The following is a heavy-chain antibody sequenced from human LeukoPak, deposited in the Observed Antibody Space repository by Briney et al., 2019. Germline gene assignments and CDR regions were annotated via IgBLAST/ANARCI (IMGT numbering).Heavy chain of an antibody. D-gene: IGHD2-21*02. CDR1: GYTFTGYY. CDR3: ARGLVVTAIPEDY. CDR2: INPNSGGT. V-gene: IGHV1-2*02. Sequence: ASVKVSCKASGYTFTGYYMHWARQAPGQGLEWMGWINPNSGGTNYAQKFQGRVTMTRDTSISTAYMELSRLRSDDTAVYYCARGLVVTAIPEDYWGQGTLVTVSS. J-gene: IGHJ4*02.